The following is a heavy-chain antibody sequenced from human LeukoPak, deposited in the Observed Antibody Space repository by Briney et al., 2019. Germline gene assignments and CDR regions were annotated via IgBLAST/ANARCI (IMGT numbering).Heavy chain of an antibody. V-gene: IGHV4-39*07. J-gene: IGHJ5*02. CDR3: ARDKRLDNWFDP. Sequence: SETLSLTCTVSGDSISSSNCYWGWIRQPPGKGLEWIGSIYYSGSTNYNPSLKSRVTISVDTSKNQFSLKLSSVTAADTAVYYCARDKRLDNWFDPWGQGTLVTVSS. CDR1: GDSISSSNCY. CDR2: IYYSGST.